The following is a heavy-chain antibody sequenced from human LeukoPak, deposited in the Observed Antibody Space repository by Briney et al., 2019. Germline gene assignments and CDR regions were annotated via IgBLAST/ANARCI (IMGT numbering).Heavy chain of an antibody. CDR2: INPNNGGT. CDR3: ARLGMVGGDFDY. CDR1: GYTFTGSY. Sequence: ASVKLSCKASGYTFTGSYMHWVRQAPGQGLEWMGWINPNNGGTNYGQKFQGRVTMTWDTSISTAYMELSRLTSEDTAVYYCARLGMVGGDFDYWGQGTLVTVSS. D-gene: IGHD2-15*01. V-gene: IGHV1-2*02. J-gene: IGHJ4*02.